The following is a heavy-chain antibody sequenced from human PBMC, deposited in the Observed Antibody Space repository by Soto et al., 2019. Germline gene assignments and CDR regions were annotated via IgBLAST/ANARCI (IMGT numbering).Heavy chain of an antibody. CDR2: IYYSGST. D-gene: IGHD1-1*01. Sequence: SETLSLTCTVSGGSISSSSYYWGWIRQPPGKGLEWIGSIYYSGSTYYNPSLKSRVTISVDTSKNQFSLKLSSVTAADTAVYYCARRLDGIWSYMDVWGKGTTVTVSS. J-gene: IGHJ6*03. CDR1: GGSISSSSYY. V-gene: IGHV4-39*01. CDR3: ARRLDGIWSYMDV.